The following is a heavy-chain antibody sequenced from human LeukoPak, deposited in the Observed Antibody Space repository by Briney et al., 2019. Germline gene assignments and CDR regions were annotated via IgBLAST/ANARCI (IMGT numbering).Heavy chain of an antibody. CDR1: GGSISSSSYY. J-gene: IGHJ4*02. Sequence: SETLSLTCTVSGGSISSSSYYWGWIRQPPGKGLEWIGSIYYSGSTYYNPSLKSRVTISVDTSKNQFSLKLSSVTAADTAVYYCAATSSLQTQEFDYWGQGTLVTVSS. CDR2: IYYSGST. CDR3: AATSSLQTQEFDY. V-gene: IGHV4-39*01. D-gene: IGHD6-6*01.